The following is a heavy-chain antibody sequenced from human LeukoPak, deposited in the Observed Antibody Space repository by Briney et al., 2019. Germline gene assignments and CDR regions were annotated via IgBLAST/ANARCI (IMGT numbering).Heavy chain of an antibody. CDR1: GYTLTELS. Sequence: ASVKVSCKVSGYTLTELSMHWVRQAPGKGLEWMRGFDPEDGETIYAQKFQGRVTMTEDTSTDTAYMELSSLRSEDTAVYYCATLGSYYLAFDIWGQGTMVTVSS. J-gene: IGHJ3*02. CDR2: FDPEDGET. CDR3: ATLGSYYLAFDI. D-gene: IGHD1-26*01. V-gene: IGHV1-24*01.